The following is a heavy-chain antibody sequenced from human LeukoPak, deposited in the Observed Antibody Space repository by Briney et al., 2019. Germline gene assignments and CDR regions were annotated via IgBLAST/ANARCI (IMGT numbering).Heavy chain of an antibody. CDR2: ISSRSSYI. D-gene: IGHD6-13*01. J-gene: IGHJ4*02. Sequence: PGGSLRLSCAASGFTFSSYNMKWVRQAPGKGLEWVSSISSRSSYIFYADSVKGRFTISRDNAKNSLCLQMNSLRAEDTAVYHCARDFRRSSSWPFDYWGQGTLVTVSS. CDR3: ARDFRRSSSWPFDY. V-gene: IGHV3-21*01. CDR1: GFTFSSYN.